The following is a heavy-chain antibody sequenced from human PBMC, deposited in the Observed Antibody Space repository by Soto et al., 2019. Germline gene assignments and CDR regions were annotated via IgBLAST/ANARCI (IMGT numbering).Heavy chain of an antibody. D-gene: IGHD6-19*01. CDR2: ISGSGGST. CDR3: ARVSQWLVRGDYYYGMDV. J-gene: IGHJ6*02. Sequence: GGSLRLSCAASGFTFSSYAMSWVRQAPGKGLEWVSAISGSGGSTYYADSVKGRFTISRDNSKNTLYLQMNSLRAEDTAVYYCARVSQWLVRGDYYYGMDVWGQGTTVTVSS. V-gene: IGHV3-23*01. CDR1: GFTFSSYA.